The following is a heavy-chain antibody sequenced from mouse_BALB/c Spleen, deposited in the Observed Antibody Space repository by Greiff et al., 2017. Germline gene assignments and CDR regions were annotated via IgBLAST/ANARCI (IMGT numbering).Heavy chain of an antibody. D-gene: IGHD2-1*01. CDR3: AGDGKGTAY. Sequence: EVQLQQSGAELVRPGALVKLSCKASGFNIKDYYMHWVKQRPEQGLEWIGWIDPENGNTIYDPKFQGKASITADTSSNTAYLQLSSLTSEDTAVYYCAGDGKGTAYWGQGTLVTVSA. CDR2: IDPENGNT. CDR1: GFNIKDYY. J-gene: IGHJ3*01. V-gene: IGHV14-1*02.